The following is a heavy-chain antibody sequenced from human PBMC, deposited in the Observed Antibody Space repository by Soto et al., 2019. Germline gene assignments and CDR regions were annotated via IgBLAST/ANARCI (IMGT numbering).Heavy chain of an antibody. V-gene: IGHV6-1*01. CDR1: GDSVSSNYVT. J-gene: IGHJ4*02. CDR3: ARATSGRFDY. D-gene: IGHD2-15*01. CDR2: TYYRSKWDN. Sequence: PSHTLSLTCAISGDSVSSNYVTWNLIRQSPSRGLEWLGRTYYRSKWDNDYRMPVKSRITINPDTSKNQFSLQLNSVSPEDTAVYYCARATSGRFDYWGQGTLVTVSS.